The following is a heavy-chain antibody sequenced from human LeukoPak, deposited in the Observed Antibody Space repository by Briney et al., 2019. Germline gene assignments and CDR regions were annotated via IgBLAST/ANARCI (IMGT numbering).Heavy chain of an antibody. CDR2: INPNSGGT. Sequence: GASVKVSCKASGYTFTSHYMHWVRQAPGQGLEWMGWINPNSGGTNYAQKFQGWVTMTRDTSISTAYMELSRLRSDDTAVYYCAREDSRSSFFDYWGQGTLVTVSS. CDR1: GYTFTSHY. J-gene: IGHJ4*02. D-gene: IGHD6-6*01. CDR3: AREDSRSSFFDY. V-gene: IGHV1-2*04.